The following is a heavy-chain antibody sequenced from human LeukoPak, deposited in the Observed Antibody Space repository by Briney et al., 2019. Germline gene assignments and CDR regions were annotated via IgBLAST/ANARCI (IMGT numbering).Heavy chain of an antibody. CDR3: ARESDRSGWLDYYMDV. CDR1: GFTFSSYS. J-gene: IGHJ6*03. V-gene: IGHV3-21*01. Sequence: GGSLRLSCAASGFTFSSYSMNWVRQDPGKGLECVSSISSSSSYIYYADSVKGRFTISRDNAKNSLYLQMNSLRAENTAVYYCARESDRSGWLDYYMDVWGKGTTVTISS. D-gene: IGHD6-19*01. CDR2: ISSSSSYI.